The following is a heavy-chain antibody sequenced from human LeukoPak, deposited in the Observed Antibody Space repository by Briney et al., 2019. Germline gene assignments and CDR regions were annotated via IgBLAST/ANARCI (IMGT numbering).Heavy chain of an antibody. CDR2: ISGSGGST. Sequence: RASLRLSFSAFGFTFSSYAMSCVRQGPGKRLEWVSAISGSGGSTYYADSVKGRFTISRDNSKNTLYLQMNSLRAEDTAVYYCAKDRIPGEGLFDYWGQGTLVTVSS. V-gene: IGHV3-23*01. CDR3: AKDRIPGEGLFDY. CDR1: GFTFSSYA. D-gene: IGHD7-27*01. J-gene: IGHJ4*02.